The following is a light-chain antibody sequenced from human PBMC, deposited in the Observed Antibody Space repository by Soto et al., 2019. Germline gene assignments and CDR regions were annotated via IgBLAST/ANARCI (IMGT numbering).Light chain of an antibody. CDR1: QSISNY. Sequence: IQMTQSPSSLSASVGDRVTITCRASQSISNYLNWYLQRPGKAPKLLIFTASSLQSGVPSRFSGTGPGTDFTLTISSLLPEDFATYYCQQSLTSPWTFGQGTKVDI. J-gene: IGKJ1*01. CDR3: QQSLTSPWT. CDR2: TAS. V-gene: IGKV1-39*01.